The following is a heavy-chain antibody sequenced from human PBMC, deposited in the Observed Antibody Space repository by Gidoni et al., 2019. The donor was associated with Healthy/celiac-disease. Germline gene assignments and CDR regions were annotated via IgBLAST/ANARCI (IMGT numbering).Heavy chain of an antibody. Sequence: EVQLVESGGGLVQPGRSLSLSCAASGFTFDDYSMHWVRQAPGKGLEWVSGISWNSGSIGYADSVKGRFTISRDNAKNSLYLQMNSLRAEDTALYYCAKDGGYGDYEIGWFDPWGQGTLVTVSS. CDR1: GFTFDDYS. CDR3: AKDGGYGDYEIGWFDP. CDR2: ISWNSGSI. V-gene: IGHV3-9*01. J-gene: IGHJ5*02. D-gene: IGHD4-17*01.